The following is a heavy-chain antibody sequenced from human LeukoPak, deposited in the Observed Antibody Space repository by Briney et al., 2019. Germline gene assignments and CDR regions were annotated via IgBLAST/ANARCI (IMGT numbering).Heavy chain of an antibody. J-gene: IGHJ4*02. Sequence: GGSLRLSCAASGFTFSAYNMNWVRQAPGKGLEWVSYISSSSSTIYYADSVKGRFTISRDNAKNSLYLQMNSLRAEDTAVYYCARGSYGYRRVPDYWGQGTLVTVSS. D-gene: IGHD5-18*01. CDR1: GFTFSAYN. CDR3: ARGSYGYRRVPDY. V-gene: IGHV3-48*04. CDR2: ISSSSSTI.